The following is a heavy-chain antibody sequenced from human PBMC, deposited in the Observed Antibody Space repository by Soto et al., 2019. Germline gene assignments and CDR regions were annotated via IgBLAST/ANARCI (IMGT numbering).Heavy chain of an antibody. CDR1: GYSFTSYW. CDR2: IYPGDSDT. J-gene: IGHJ3*02. CDR3: ARIIRYYDFWSGYYDPRDAFDI. Sequence: GESLKISCKGSGYSFTSYWIGWVRQMPGKGLEWMGIIYPGDSDTRYSPSFQGQVTISADKSISTAYLQWSSLKASDTAMYYCARIIRYYDFWSGYYDPRDAFDIWGQGTMVTVSS. D-gene: IGHD3-3*01. V-gene: IGHV5-51*01.